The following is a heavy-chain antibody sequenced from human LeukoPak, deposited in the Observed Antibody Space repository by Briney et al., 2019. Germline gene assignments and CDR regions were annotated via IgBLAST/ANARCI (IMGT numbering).Heavy chain of an antibody. D-gene: IGHD6-13*01. CDR3: ARGGKTHSSSWYRSYYYYGMDV. Sequence: ASVKVSCKASGYTFTSYGISWVRQAPGQGLEWMGWISAYKGNTNYAQKLQGRVTMTTDTSTGTAYMELRSLRSDDTAVYYCARGGKTHSSSWYRSYYYYGMDVWGQGTTVTVSS. J-gene: IGHJ6*02. CDR1: GYTFTSYG. CDR2: ISAYKGNT. V-gene: IGHV1-18*01.